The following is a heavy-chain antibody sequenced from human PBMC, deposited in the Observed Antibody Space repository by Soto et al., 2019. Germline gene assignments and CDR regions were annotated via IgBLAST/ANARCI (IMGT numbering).Heavy chain of an antibody. D-gene: IGHD5-12*01. Sequence: QAQLVQSGAEVKKSGASVRVSCKASGYTLTNYGVTWVRQAPGQGLEWLGRVTPYKADTNSAQNLQGRVTMATDTSTNTAYLELRSLRSDDTAVYFCATDGPSNSGNLYAFDIWGRGTMVTVSA. CDR3: ATDGPSNSGNLYAFDI. CDR1: GYTLTNYG. CDR2: VTPYKADT. J-gene: IGHJ3*02. V-gene: IGHV1-18*04.